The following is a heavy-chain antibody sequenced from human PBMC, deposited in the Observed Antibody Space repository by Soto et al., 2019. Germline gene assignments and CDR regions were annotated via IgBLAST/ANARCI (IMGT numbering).Heavy chain of an antibody. D-gene: IGHD7-27*01. J-gene: IGHJ4*02. V-gene: IGHV1-46*01. CDR3: ARDGGNMWGYFDH. Sequence: QVQLVQSGAEVKKPGASVKVSCKTSGYTFMNHSMHWMRQAPGQVLEWMVIINPTGDRINYAGKFEGRVTMTPDTSTSTVSMELTSLRLDDTAVYYCARDGGNMWGYFDHWGQGSLVTVSS. CDR2: INPTGDRI. CDR1: GYTFMNHS.